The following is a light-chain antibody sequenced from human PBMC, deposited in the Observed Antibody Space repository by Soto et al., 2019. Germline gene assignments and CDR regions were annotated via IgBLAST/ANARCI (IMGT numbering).Light chain of an antibody. CDR2: YAS. CDR3: QQRSTWPLIFT. J-gene: IGKJ3*01. V-gene: IGKV3-11*01. CDR1: QSISSY. Sequence: EIVLTQSPATLSLSPGERATLSCRASQSISSYLAWYQQKPGQAPRLLIYYASNRLTGIPARFSGSGSGTDFTLTISSLEPEDFAVYYCQQRSTWPLIFTFGPGTKVDIK.